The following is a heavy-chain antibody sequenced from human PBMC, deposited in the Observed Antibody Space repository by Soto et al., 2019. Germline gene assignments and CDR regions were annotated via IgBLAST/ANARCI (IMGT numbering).Heavy chain of an antibody. CDR1: GGSISSGGYY. CDR3: ARDSPYCNGPSCASCRYPYYGMDV. CDR2: IYYNGNT. Sequence: LSLTCTVSGGSISSGGYYWSWIRQYPGKGLEWIGYIYYNGNTYYNSSLKSRAIISVDTSKDQFSLKLSSVTAADTAVYYCARDSPYCNGPSCASCRYPYYGMDVWGQGTTVTVS. D-gene: IGHD2-2*01. V-gene: IGHV4-31*03. J-gene: IGHJ6*02.